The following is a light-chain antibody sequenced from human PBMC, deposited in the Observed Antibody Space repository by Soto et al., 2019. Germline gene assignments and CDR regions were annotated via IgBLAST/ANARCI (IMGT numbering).Light chain of an antibody. Sequence: QSALTQPASVSGSPGQSITLSCTRTSSGVESYNLVSWYQHPPGKAPKLLIYGGSHRPSGVSDRFSGSRSGSPASLTISGLQGEDEADYYCSTDAHAVVFGGGTKLTVL. CDR3: STDAHAVV. CDR1: SSGVESYNL. CDR2: GGS. V-gene: IGLV2-23*01. J-gene: IGLJ2*01.